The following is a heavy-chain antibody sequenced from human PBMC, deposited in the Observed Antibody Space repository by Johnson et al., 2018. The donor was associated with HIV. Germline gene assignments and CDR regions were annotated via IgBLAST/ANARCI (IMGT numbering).Heavy chain of an antibody. CDR2: IYRGGST. D-gene: IGHD4-17*01. CDR3: ARGRGDYGLAFDI. Sequence: MQLVESGGGLVQPGGSLRLSCAASGFTVSSNYMSWVRQAPGKGLEWVSVIYRGGSTYYADSVKGRFTISRDNSKNTLYLQMKSLRGGETDVYYCARGRGDYGLAFDIWGQGTMVTVSS. CDR1: GFTVSSNY. J-gene: IGHJ3*02. V-gene: IGHV3-66*01.